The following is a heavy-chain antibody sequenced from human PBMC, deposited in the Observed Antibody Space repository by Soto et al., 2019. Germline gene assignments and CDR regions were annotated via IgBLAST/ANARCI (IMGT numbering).Heavy chain of an antibody. CDR1: GGSISSSSYY. CDR3: ARLGKVGGGYYFGFDY. D-gene: IGHD3-22*01. V-gene: IGHV4-39*01. Sequence: SETLSLTCTVSGGSISSSSYYWGWIRQPPGKGLEWIGSIYYSGSTYYNPSLKSRVTISVDTSKNQFSLKLSSVTAADTAVYYCARLGKVGGGYYFGFDYWGQGTLVTAPQ. CDR2: IYYSGST. J-gene: IGHJ4*02.